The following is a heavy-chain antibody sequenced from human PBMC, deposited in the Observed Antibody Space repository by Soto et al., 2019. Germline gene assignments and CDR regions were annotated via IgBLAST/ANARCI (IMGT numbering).Heavy chain of an antibody. Sequence: PWLTLRRPGVPGAFSLSSYWMICRRQAPGKGLQWVANMKEDGTEKNYVDSVKGRFTISRDNAKNSLYLQMNSLRAEDTAAYDCARDRGYSTFDMWPRGPMVTVSS. CDR3: ARDRGYSTFDM. J-gene: IGHJ3*02. V-gene: IGHV3-7*01. CDR2: MKEDGTEK. CDR1: AFSLSSYW. D-gene: IGHD1-26*01.